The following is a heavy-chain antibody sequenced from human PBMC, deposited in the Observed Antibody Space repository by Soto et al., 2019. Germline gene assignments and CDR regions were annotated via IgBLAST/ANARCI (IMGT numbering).Heavy chain of an antibody. Sequence: EVQLLESGGGLVQPGGSLRLSCAASGFTFSSYAMSWVRQAPGKGLEWVSAISGSGGSTYYADSVKGRFTISRDNSKNTLYLQMNSLRAEDTAVYYCAKDLYYDILTGYYSEDNWFDPWGQGTLVTVSS. CDR2: ISGSGGST. CDR1: GFTFSSYA. V-gene: IGHV3-23*01. J-gene: IGHJ5*02. D-gene: IGHD3-9*01. CDR3: AKDLYYDILTGYYSEDNWFDP.